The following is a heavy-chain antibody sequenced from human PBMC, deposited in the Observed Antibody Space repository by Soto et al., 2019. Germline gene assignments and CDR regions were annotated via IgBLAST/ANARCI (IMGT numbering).Heavy chain of an antibody. D-gene: IGHD5-12*01. J-gene: IGHJ6*02. CDR3: ARAIVVTIGGMDV. CDR2: IYYSGST. Sequence: PSETLSLTCTVSGGSISSYYWSWIRQPPGKGLEWIGYIYYSGSTNYNPSLKSRVTISVDTSRNQFSLRLNSVTAADTAVYYCARAIVVTIGGMDVWGQGTTVTVSS. V-gene: IGHV4-59*08. CDR1: GGSISSYY.